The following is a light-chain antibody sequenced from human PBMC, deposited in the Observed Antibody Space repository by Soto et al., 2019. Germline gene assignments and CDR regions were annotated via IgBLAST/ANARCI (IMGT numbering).Light chain of an antibody. CDR1: HSINYY. CDR2: AAS. V-gene: IGKV1-39*01. CDR3: QQSYTIVWT. J-gene: IGKJ1*01. Sequence: DIQMTQSPSSLSASVGDRVTISCRASHSINYYLNWYQQKPGKAPKVLIYAASSLQSGVPSRFSGSGSGTDFTLTISSLQPEDFATYYCQQSYTIVWTFGQGTKVDIK.